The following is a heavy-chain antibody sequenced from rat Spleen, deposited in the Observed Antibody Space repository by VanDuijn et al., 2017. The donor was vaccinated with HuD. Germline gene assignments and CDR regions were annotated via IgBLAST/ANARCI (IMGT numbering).Heavy chain of an antibody. D-gene: IGHD4-6*01. CDR1: GFTFNYYW. Sequence: EVQLVESGGGLVQPGRSLKLSCITSGFTFNYYWMTWIRQAPGKGLEWVATIGSVNFNTFYPDSVKGRFTISRDIAKSTLYLQMNNLRSEDTATYFCTRGTYFRHWGQGVMVTVSS. CDR3: TRGTYFRH. J-gene: IGHJ2*01. CDR2: IGSVNFNT. V-gene: IGHV5-31*01.